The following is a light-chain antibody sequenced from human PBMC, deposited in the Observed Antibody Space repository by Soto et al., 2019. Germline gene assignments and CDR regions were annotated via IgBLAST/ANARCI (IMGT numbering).Light chain of an antibody. CDR3: QQYGSSPYT. J-gene: IGKJ2*01. V-gene: IGKV3D-20*01. Sequence: DIVLTQSPATLSLSPGERATLSCGASQTVSSSYFAWYQQKPCLAHRLLIYDASSRATGIPARFSGSVSGTGFTLTSIRLETEYFALYYCQQYGSSPYTFGQGTTLEIK. CDR2: DAS. CDR1: QTVSSSY.